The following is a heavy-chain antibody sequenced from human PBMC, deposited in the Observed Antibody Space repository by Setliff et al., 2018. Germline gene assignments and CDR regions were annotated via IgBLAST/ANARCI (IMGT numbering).Heavy chain of an antibody. V-gene: IGHV1-46*01. J-gene: IGHJ3*02. Sequence: ASVRVSCKASGYTFTSHYMHWVRQAPGLGLEWMGTIDPSSGRTSYAQKFQGRVTMTRDTSTSTVYMDMSSLRSEDTAVYYCARDVFPYHYEGAFDIWGQGTMVTVSS. CDR2: IDPSSGRT. D-gene: IGHD3-22*01. CDR1: GYTFTSHY. CDR3: ARDVFPYHYEGAFDI.